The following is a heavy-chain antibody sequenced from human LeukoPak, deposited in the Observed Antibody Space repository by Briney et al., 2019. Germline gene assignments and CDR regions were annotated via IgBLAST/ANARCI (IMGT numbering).Heavy chain of an antibody. CDR1: GFTFSTSW. Sequence: GGSLRLSCAASGFTFSTSWMTWVRQAPGKELEWLGNINKDGTIINYVDSVKGRFTTSRDNAKNSLFLQMLSLRADDTAVYYCARDSGYNAFDIWGRGKMVTVSS. CDR2: INKDGTII. CDR3: ARDSGYNAFDI. V-gene: IGHV3-7*01. D-gene: IGHD5-18*01. J-gene: IGHJ3*02.